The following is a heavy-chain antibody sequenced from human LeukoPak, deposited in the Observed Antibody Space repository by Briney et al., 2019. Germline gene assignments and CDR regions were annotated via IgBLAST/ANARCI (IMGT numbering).Heavy chain of an antibody. CDR1: GYTFNIYG. CDR2: ISTYNGNT. V-gene: IGHV1-18*01. D-gene: IGHD3-10*01. Sequence: ASVKVSCKASGYTFNIYGIIWVRQAPGQGLEWVGWISTYNGNTNYAPSIQDRVTMTTDTSTSTAYMELRSLRSDDTAVYYCGRALLGGSDIYTPFSYWGQGTLVTVSS. J-gene: IGHJ4*02. CDR3: GRALLGGSDIYTPFSY.